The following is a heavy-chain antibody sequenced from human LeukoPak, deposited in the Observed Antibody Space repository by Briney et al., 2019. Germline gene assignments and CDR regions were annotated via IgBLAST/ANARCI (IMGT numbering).Heavy chain of an antibody. Sequence: SETLSLTCTVSGVSISSASYYWSWIRQPAGKGLEWIGEINHSGSTNYNPSLKSRVTISVDTSKNQFSLKLSSVTAADTAVYYCARGVRGQQLVYYYYYYMDVWGKGTTVTVSS. CDR3: ARGVRGQQLVYYYYYYMDV. D-gene: IGHD6-13*01. V-gene: IGHV4-61*10. CDR1: GVSISSASYY. J-gene: IGHJ6*03. CDR2: INHSGST.